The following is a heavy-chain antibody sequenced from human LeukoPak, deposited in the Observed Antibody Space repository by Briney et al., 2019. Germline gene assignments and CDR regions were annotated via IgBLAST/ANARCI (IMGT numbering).Heavy chain of an antibody. Sequence: RGSLRLSCAAPGFTFSSYGMHWVRQAPGKGLDWVAFIRYDGSNKYCADSVKGRFTVSRDNSKNTLYLQMNSLRAEDTAVYYCAKDKSDYGDYSYMDVWGKGTTVTVSS. D-gene: IGHD4-17*01. CDR2: IRYDGSNK. V-gene: IGHV3-30*02. J-gene: IGHJ6*03. CDR1: GFTFSSYG. CDR3: AKDKSDYGDYSYMDV.